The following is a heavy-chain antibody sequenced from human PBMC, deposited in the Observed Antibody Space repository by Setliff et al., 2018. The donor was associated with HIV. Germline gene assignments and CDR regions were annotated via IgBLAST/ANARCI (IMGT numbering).Heavy chain of an antibody. Sequence: GGSLRLSCEASGFTFSTYGMHWVRQAPGKGLEWVAFIRYDGSNKYYADSVKGRFSISRDKSKNTLYLQMNSLRAEDTAVYYCAREMEIWFGELFYYYGMDVWGQGTTVTVSS. D-gene: IGHD3-10*01. CDR2: IRYDGSNK. J-gene: IGHJ6*02. V-gene: IGHV3-30*02. CDR1: GFTFSTYG. CDR3: AREMEIWFGELFYYYGMDV.